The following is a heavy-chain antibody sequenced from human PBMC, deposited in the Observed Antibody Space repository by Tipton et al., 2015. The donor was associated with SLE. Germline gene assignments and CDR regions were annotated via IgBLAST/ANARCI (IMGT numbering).Heavy chain of an antibody. CDR2: INHSGSP. D-gene: IGHD6-19*01. CDR3: ARAQSIAVADYFDY. J-gene: IGHJ4*02. Sequence: TLSLTCTVSGDSISSGSYYWSWIRQPPGKGLEWIGEINHSGSPNYNPSLKSRVTISVDTSKNQFSLKLSSVTAADTAVYYCARAQSIAVADYFDYWGQGTLVTVSS. CDR1: GDSISSGSYY. V-gene: IGHV4-39*07.